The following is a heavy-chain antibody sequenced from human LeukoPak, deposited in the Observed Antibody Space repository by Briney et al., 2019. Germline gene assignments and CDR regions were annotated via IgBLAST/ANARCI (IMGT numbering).Heavy chain of an antibody. Sequence: EASLKVSCKASGYTFTSYAMHWVRQAPGQRLEWMGWINAGKGNTKYSQKFQGRVTITRDTSASTAYMELSSLRSEDTAVYYCARESSGWYWRFDPWGQGTLVTVSS. CDR3: ARESSGWYWRFDP. CDR2: INAGKGNT. D-gene: IGHD6-19*01. J-gene: IGHJ5*02. CDR1: GYTFTSYA. V-gene: IGHV1-3*01.